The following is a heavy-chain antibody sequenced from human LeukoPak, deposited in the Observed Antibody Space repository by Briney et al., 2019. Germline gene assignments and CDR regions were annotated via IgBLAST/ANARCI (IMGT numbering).Heavy chain of an antibody. CDR2: INPNSGGT. J-gene: IGHJ3*02. CDR3: ARLGSITMVRGVIIRGDAFDI. Sequence: ASVKVSCKASGYTFTGYYMHWVRQAPGQGLEWMGWINPNSGGTNYAQKFQGRVTMTRDTSISTAYMELSRLRSDDTAVYYCARLGSITMVRGVIIRGDAFDIWGQGTMVTVSS. CDR1: GYTFTGYY. D-gene: IGHD3-10*01. V-gene: IGHV1-2*02.